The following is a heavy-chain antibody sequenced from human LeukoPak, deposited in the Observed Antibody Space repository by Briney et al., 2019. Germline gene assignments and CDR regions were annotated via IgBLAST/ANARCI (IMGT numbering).Heavy chain of an antibody. J-gene: IGHJ4*02. CDR3: AKAGQYSSSSWVDY. D-gene: IGHD6-6*01. CDR1: GFTFSTYW. CDR2: ISISGGTT. Sequence: PGGSLRLSCAASGFTFSTYWMHWVRQAPGKGLEWVSSISISGGTTYYADSVKGRFSISRDNSMHTLFLQMNSLRAEDTAVYYCAKAGQYSSSSWVDYWGQGTLVTVSS. V-gene: IGHV3-23*01.